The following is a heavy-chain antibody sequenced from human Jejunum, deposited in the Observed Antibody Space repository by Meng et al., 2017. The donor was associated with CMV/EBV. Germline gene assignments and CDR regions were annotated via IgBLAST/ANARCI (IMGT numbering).Heavy chain of an antibody. CDR2: ISSSGSKI. J-gene: IGHJ6*02. Sequence: YSMNWVRQTPGKGLAWLASISSSGSKIFYADSVKGRFTISRDNAKNSLSLQMSSLRAEDTAVYYCTRDEGGYCTFIGCYKGMDVWGQGTTVTVSS. CDR1: YS. CDR3: TRDEGGYCTFIGCYKGMDV. V-gene: IGHV3-21*01. D-gene: IGHD2-8*01.